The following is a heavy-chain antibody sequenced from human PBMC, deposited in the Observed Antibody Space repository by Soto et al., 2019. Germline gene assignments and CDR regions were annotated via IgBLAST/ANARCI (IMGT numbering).Heavy chain of an antibody. CDR2: INHSGST. D-gene: IGHD3-22*01. CDR1: GGSFSGHY. CDR3: ARGLSSGYYLNWFDP. V-gene: IGHV4-34*01. Sequence: SETLSLTCAVYGGSFSGHYWSWIRHPPGKGLEWIGEINHSGSTNYNPSLKSRVTISVDTSKNQFSLKLSSVTAADTAVYYCARGLSSGYYLNWFDPWGQGTLVTVSS. J-gene: IGHJ5*02.